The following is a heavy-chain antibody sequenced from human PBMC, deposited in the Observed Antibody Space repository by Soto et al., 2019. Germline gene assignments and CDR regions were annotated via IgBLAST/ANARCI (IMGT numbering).Heavy chain of an antibody. CDR1: GGSISSYY. CDR2: IYYSGST. D-gene: IGHD3-16*01. CDR3: AREGASTPPDY. Sequence: PSETLSLTCTVSGGSISSYYWSWIRQPPGKGLEWIGYIYYSGSTNYNPSLKSRVTISVDTSKNQFSLKLSSVTAADTAVYYCAREGASTPPDYWGQGTLVTVSS. J-gene: IGHJ4*02. V-gene: IGHV4-59*01.